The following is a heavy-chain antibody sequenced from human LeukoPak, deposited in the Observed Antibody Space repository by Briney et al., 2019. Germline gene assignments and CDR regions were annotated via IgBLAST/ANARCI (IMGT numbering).Heavy chain of an antibody. CDR3: AKDLVAARLDHWFDP. CDR2: ISDDPGSA. J-gene: IGHJ5*02. D-gene: IGHD6-6*01. V-gene: IGHV3-23*01. CDR1: GFTFSSYV. Sequence: GGSLRLSCAASGFTFSSYVMSWVRQAPGNGLEWVSTISDDPGSAFYADSVKGRFTISRDNSKNTLYLQMNSLRAEDTAVYYCAKDLVAARLDHWFDPWGQGTLVTVSS.